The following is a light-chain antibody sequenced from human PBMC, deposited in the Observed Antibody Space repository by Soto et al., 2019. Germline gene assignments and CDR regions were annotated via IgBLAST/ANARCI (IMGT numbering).Light chain of an antibody. CDR2: GAS. CDR3: QQRSDWLS. V-gene: IGKV3-11*01. J-gene: IGKJ3*01. Sequence: EIVLTQSPATLSLSPGERATLSCRASQSVSTYLAWYQQKPGQAPRLLIYGASNRATGIPARFSGSGSGTDFTLTISSLEPEDFAVYCCQQRSDWLSFGPGTKVDIK. CDR1: QSVSTY.